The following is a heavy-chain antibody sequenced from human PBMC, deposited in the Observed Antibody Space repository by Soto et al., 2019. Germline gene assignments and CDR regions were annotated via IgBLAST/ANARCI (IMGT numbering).Heavy chain of an antibody. J-gene: IGHJ6*02. V-gene: IGHV1-3*01. CDR2: INAGNGNT. CDR3: ARDIVLMVYAQPYYSGMDV. D-gene: IGHD2-8*01. CDR1: GYTFTTYV. Sequence: ASVKVSCKASGYTFTTYVMHWVRQAPGQRLEGMGWINAGNGNTKYSQKFQGRVTITRDTSASTAYMELSSLRSEDTAVYYCARDIVLMVYAQPYYSGMDVWGQGTTVTVSS.